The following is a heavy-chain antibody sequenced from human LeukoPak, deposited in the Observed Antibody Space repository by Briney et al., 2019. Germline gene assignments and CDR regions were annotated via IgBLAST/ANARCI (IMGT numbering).Heavy chain of an antibody. V-gene: IGHV1-69*06. Sequence: SVKVSCKASGCTFSSYAISSVRQAPGQGLEWMGGIISICGTANYAQKFQGRVTITADKSTSTAYMELSSLRSEDTGVYYCTMTTVTTSSDYWGQGTLVTVSS. CDR2: IISICGTA. D-gene: IGHD4-17*01. CDR1: GCTFSSYA. J-gene: IGHJ4*02. CDR3: TMTTVTTSSDY.